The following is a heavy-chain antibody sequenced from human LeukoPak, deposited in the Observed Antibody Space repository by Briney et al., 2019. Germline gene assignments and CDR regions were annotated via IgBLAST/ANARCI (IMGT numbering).Heavy chain of an antibody. CDR1: GFTFSSYA. V-gene: IGHV3-23*01. CDR2: ISGSYSIT. Sequence: PGGSLRLSCAASGFTFSSYAMTWVRQAPGKGLEWVSAISGSYSITYNADSVKGRFTISRDNSKNTLYLEMNSLRAEDTAVYYCAKDYTSEWYRGVFDYWGQGTLVTVSS. D-gene: IGHD6-19*01. CDR3: AKDYTSEWYRGVFDY. J-gene: IGHJ4*02.